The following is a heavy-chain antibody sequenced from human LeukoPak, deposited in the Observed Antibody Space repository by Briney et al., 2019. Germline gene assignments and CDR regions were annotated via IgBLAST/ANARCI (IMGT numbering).Heavy chain of an antibody. CDR3: AKRIAARPVYYYYGMDV. D-gene: IGHD6-6*01. J-gene: IGHJ6*02. CDR1: GFTFRTYA. Sequence: GGSLRLSCTASGFTFRTYAMNWVRQAPGKGLEWVSAISGSGGSTYYADSVKGRFTISRDNSKNTLYLQMNSLRAEDTAVYYCAKRIAARPVYYYYGMDVWGQGTTVTVSS. CDR2: ISGSGGST. V-gene: IGHV3-23*01.